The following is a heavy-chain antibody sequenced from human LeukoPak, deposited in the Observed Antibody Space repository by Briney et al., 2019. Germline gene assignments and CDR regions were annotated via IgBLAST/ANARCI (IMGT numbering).Heavy chain of an antibody. J-gene: IGHJ5*02. Sequence: ASVKVSCKVSGYTLTELSMHWVRQAPGKGLEWMGGFDPEDGETIYAQKFQGRVTMTRNTSISTAYMELSSLRSEDTAVYYCARVNYDILTGPTNWFDPWGQGTLVTVSS. CDR2: FDPEDGET. CDR3: ARVNYDILTGPTNWFDP. D-gene: IGHD3-9*01. CDR1: GYTLTELS. V-gene: IGHV1-24*01.